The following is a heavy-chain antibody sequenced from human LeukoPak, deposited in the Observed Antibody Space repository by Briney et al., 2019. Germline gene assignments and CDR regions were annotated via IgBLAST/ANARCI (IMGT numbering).Heavy chain of an antibody. CDR1: GFTFSSYA. CDR2: ISYHGSNK. V-gene: IGHV3-30-3*01. D-gene: IGHD2-21*02. Sequence: GGSLRLSCAASGFTFSSYAMYWVRQAPGKGLDWVALISYHGSNKYYSDSVKGRFTISRDSSKNTLSLQMNSLRAEDTAVYYCARAGAFCAGDCPMDGMDVWGQGTTVTVSS. J-gene: IGHJ6*02. CDR3: ARAGAFCAGDCPMDGMDV.